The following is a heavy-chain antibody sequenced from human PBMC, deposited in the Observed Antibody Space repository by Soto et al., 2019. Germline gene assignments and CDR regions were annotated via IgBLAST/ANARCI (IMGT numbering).Heavy chain of an antibody. Sequence: QVQLQESGPGLVRPSETLSLTCTVSGGSISSYYWSWIRQPPGKGLEWIGYIYYSGSANYNPSLKSQGTISVDTSKNQFSLKLSSATAADTAVYYCARNYGGNVDYWGQGTLVTVSS. CDR2: IYYSGSA. D-gene: IGHD4-17*01. CDR3: ARNYGGNVDY. J-gene: IGHJ4*02. CDR1: GGSISSYY. V-gene: IGHV4-59*08.